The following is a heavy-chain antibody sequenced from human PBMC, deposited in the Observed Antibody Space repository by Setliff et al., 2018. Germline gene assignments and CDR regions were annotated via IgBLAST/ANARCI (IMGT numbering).Heavy chain of an antibody. CDR3: ARRYFDSGSYFYFDY. J-gene: IGHJ4*02. D-gene: IGHD3-10*01. Sequence: SETLSLTCTVSGASTNSGDSYWSWIRQRPGKALEYIGYVDFSGKTDYNPSLKSRLTMSFDTSKNQFSLRLRSVSAADTAVYFCARRYFDSGSYFYFDYWGQGTLVTVSS. CDR1: GASTNSGDSY. V-gene: IGHV4-30-4*08. CDR2: VDFSGKT.